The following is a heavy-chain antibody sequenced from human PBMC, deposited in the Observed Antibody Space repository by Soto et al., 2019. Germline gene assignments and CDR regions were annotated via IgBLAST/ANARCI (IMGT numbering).Heavy chain of an antibody. CDR3: ASTALSTGDGLDV. D-gene: IGHD2-21*02. V-gene: IGHV3-53*01. Sequence: GGSLRLSCAASGFSVSGSYITWVRQAPGKGLEWASTIHPDGITYYADSVKGRFTISRDISRNILFLQMNSLGAEDTALYYCASTALSTGDGLDVWGQGTTVTVSS. CDR1: GFSVSGSY. CDR2: IHPDGIT. J-gene: IGHJ6*02.